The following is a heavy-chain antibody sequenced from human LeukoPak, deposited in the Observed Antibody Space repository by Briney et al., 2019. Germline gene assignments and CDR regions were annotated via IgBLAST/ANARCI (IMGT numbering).Heavy chain of an antibody. CDR1: GFTFSTYN. CDR3: ARDPYSGNYGTYYYYYMDV. CDR2: ITSSGTYT. V-gene: IGHV3-21*01. Sequence: GGSLRLSCAASGFTFSTYNMNWVRQAPGKAMEWVSSITSSGTYTFYADSVKGRFTISRDNAKNSLYLQMDSLGPEDTAVYYCARDPYSGNYGTYYYYYMDVWGKGTTVTISS. J-gene: IGHJ6*03. D-gene: IGHD1-26*01.